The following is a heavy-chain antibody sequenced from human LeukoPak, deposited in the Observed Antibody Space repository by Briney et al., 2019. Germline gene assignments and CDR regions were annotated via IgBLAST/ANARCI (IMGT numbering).Heavy chain of an antibody. CDR2: IRYDGSNK. Sequence: PGGSLRLSCAASGFTLSSYGMHWVRQAPGEGLEWVAFIRYDGSNKYYADSVKGRFTISRDNSKNTLYLQMNSLRAEDTAVYYCAKDVGYSHYFDYWGQGTLVTVSS. D-gene: IGHD5-18*01. J-gene: IGHJ4*02. CDR1: GFTLSSYG. V-gene: IGHV3-30*02. CDR3: AKDVGYSHYFDY.